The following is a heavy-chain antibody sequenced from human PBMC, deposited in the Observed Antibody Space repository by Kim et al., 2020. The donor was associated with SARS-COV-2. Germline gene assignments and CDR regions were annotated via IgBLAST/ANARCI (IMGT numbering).Heavy chain of an antibody. CDR3: VKDLRRFEEPIPNSPFDS. Sequence: GGSLRLSCTASRFTFGSYAMTWVRQAPGKGLEWVSTVSASGESTYYADFVRGRCTISRDNSKNTLHLRLNRLTVEDTAVYYCVKDLRRFEEPIPNSPFDSWGRGTLVTVSS. CDR1: RFTFGSYA. J-gene: IGHJ5*01. D-gene: IGHD7-27*01. CDR2: VSASGEST. V-gene: IGHV3-23*01.